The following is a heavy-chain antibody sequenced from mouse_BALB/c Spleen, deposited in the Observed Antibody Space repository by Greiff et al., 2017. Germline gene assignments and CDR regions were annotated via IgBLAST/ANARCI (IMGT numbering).Heavy chain of an antibody. Sequence: QVQLQQSGAGLVKPGASVKLSCKASGYTFTEYIIHWVKQRPGQGLEWIGWFYPGSGSIKYNEKFKDKATLTADKSSSTVYMELSRLTSEDSAVYFCARHASTMITAAWFAYWGQGTLVTVSA. CDR2: FYPGSGSI. V-gene: IGHV1-62-2*01. CDR1: GYTFTEYI. CDR3: ARHASTMITAAWFAY. D-gene: IGHD2-4*01. J-gene: IGHJ3*01.